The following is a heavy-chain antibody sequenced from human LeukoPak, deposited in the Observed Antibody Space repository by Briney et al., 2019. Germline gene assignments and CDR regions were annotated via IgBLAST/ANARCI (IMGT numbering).Heavy chain of an antibody. J-gene: IGHJ6*02. Sequence: ASVKVSCKASGGTFSSYAISWVGQAPGQGLEWMGGIIPIFGTANYAQKFQGRVTITADESTSTAYMELSSLRSEDTAVYYCARVRTYYYDSSGYYRRYYGMDVWGQGTTVTVSS. CDR2: IIPIFGTA. CDR1: GGTFSSYA. CDR3: ARVRTYYYDSSGYYRRYYGMDV. V-gene: IGHV1-69*13. D-gene: IGHD3-22*01.